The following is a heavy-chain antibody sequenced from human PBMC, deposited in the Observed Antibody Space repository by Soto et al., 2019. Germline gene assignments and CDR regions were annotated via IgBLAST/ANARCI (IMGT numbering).Heavy chain of an antibody. J-gene: IGHJ4*02. CDR2: IRSKANSYAT. CDR3: VVVVVAATRDPYY. Sequence: GGSLRLSCAASGFTFSGSAMHWVRQASGKGLEWVGRIRSKANSYATAYAASVKGRFTISRDDSKNTAYLQMNSLKTEDTAVYYCVVVVVAATRDPYYWGQGTLVTVSS. V-gene: IGHV3-73*01. D-gene: IGHD2-15*01. CDR1: GFTFSGSA.